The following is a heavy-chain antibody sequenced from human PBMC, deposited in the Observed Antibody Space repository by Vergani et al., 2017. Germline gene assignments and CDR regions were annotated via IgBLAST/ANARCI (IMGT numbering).Heavy chain of an antibody. CDR2: INHSGST. CDR3: ARRLRWELRNWFDP. D-gene: IGHD1-26*01. Sequence: QVQLQQWGAGLLKPSETLSLTCAVYGGSFSGYYWSWIRQPPGKGLEWIGEINHSGSTNYNPYLKSRVTISVDPSKNQFSLKLSSVTAADTAVYYCARRLRWELRNWFDPWGQGTLVTVSS. J-gene: IGHJ5*02. CDR1: GGSFSGYY. V-gene: IGHV4-34*01.